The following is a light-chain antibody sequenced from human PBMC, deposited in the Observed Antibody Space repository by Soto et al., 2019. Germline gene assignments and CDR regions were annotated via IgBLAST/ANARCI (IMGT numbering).Light chain of an antibody. CDR1: SSDVGGYDY. CDR3: SSYAGSNNVI. CDR2: EVS. Sequence: QSPLTQPPSASGSPGQSVTISCTGTSSDVGGYDYVSWYQQHPGKAPKLMIHEVSKRPSGVPDRFSGSKSGNTASLTVSGHQAEDEADYYCSSYAGSNNVILGGGTKLTVL. V-gene: IGLV2-8*01. J-gene: IGLJ2*01.